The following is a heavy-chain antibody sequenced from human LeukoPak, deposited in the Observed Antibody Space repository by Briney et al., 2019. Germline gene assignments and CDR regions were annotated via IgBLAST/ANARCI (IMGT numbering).Heavy chain of an antibody. J-gene: IGHJ4*02. CDR2: ITSSSSPI. Sequence: GGSLTLSCAASGFTVSSKYMSWVRQAPGKGLEWVSYITSSSSPIYYADSVKGRFTISRDNAKNSLYLQMNSLRDEDTAVYYCTRDPHALDYWGQGTLVTVSS. CDR1: GFTVSSKY. CDR3: TRDPHALDY. V-gene: IGHV3-48*02.